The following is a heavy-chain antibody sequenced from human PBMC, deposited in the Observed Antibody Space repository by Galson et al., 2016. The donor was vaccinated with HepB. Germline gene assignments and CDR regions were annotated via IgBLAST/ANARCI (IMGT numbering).Heavy chain of an antibody. D-gene: IGHD2-21*02. CDR1: GYKFTNYW. CDR2: IDPSGSNT. Sequence: QSGAEVKKAGESLKISCKGSGYKFTNYWIAWVRQMPGKGLEWMGTIDPSGSNTKYSPSFHGHVTILVDKSIGTAYLQWSSLKASDTAMYYCARLGRVTSSQSYFYGMDVWGQGTTVTVSS. J-gene: IGHJ6*02. CDR3: ARLGRVTSSQSYFYGMDV. V-gene: IGHV5-10-1*01.